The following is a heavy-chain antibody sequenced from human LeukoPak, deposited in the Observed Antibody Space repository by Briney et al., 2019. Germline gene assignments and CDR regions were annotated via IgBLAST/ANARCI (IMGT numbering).Heavy chain of an antibody. J-gene: IGHJ3*02. V-gene: IGHV5-51*01. CDR2: IYPGDSDT. D-gene: IGHD5-18*01. CDR3: ARGSDTAMVTGEAFDI. Sequence: GESLKISCKGSGYSFTSYWIGWVRQMPGKGLERMGIIYPGDSDTRYSPSFQGQVTISADKSISTAYLQWSSLKASDTAMYYCARGSDTAMVTGEAFDIWGQGTMVTVSS. CDR1: GYSFTSYW.